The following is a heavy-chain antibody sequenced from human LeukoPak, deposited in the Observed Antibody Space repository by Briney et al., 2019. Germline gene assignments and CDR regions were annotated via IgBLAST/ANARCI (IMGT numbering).Heavy chain of an antibody. CDR3: ARGGDFWSGYSRGYYMDV. Sequence: GGSLRLSCAASGFTFSSYGMHWVRQAPGKGLEWVSAISGSGGSTYYADSVKGRFTISRDNSKNTLYLQMNSLRAEDTAVYYCARGGDFWSGYSRGYYMDVWGKGTTVTVSS. D-gene: IGHD3-3*01. CDR1: GFTFSSYG. J-gene: IGHJ6*03. V-gene: IGHV3-23*01. CDR2: ISGSGGST.